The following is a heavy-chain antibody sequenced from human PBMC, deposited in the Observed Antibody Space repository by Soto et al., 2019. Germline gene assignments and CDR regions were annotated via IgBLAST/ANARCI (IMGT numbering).Heavy chain of an antibody. CDR2: IYYSGST. D-gene: IGHD2-2*01. V-gene: IGHV4-39*01. J-gene: IGHJ6*02. Sequence: PSETLSLTCTVSGGSISSSSYYWGWIRQPPGKGLEWIGRIYYSGSTYYNPSLKRGATISVERSKNQFSLKLSSVTDADTAVYYCARAGGIVVPAATFSRYYYGMDVWGQGTTVTVS. CDR1: GGSISSSSYY. CDR3: ARAGGIVVPAATFSRYYYGMDV.